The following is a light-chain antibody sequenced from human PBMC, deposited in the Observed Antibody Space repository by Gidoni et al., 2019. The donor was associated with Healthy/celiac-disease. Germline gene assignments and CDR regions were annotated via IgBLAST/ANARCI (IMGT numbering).Light chain of an antibody. CDR2: AAS. Sequence: DIQMTKSPSSLSASVGDRVTIPCRESQSISSYLTWYQQIQGKYPKLLIYAASSCQSGVPSRFSGSGSVTDFTLTISSLQPEDFSTYYCQQSYSTPTFGGGTKVEIK. V-gene: IGKV1-39*01. CDR1: QSISSY. CDR3: QQSYSTPT. J-gene: IGKJ4*01.